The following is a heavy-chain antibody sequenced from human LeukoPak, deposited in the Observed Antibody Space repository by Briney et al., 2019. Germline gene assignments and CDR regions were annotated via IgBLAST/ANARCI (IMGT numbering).Heavy chain of an antibody. D-gene: IGHD3-10*01. J-gene: IGHJ2*01. CDR3: AKDSGFGESYWYFDL. V-gene: IGHV3-7*03. Sequence: GGSLRLSCAASGFTFSSYWMSWVRQAPGKGREWVANIKQDGSEKYYVDSVKGRFTISRDNAKNSLYLQMNSLRAEDTAVYYCAKDSGFGESYWYFDLWGRGTLVTVSS. CDR2: IKQDGSEK. CDR1: GFTFSSYW.